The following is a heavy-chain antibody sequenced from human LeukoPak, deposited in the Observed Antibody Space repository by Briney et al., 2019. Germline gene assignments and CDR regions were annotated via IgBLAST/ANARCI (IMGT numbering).Heavy chain of an antibody. CDR3: ARVVAGTGAYYYYYYYMDV. CDR2: ISGSGGST. CDR1: GFTFSGYA. Sequence: GGSLRLSCAASGFTFSGYAMSWVRQAPGKELEWVSAISGSGGSTYYADSVKGRFTISRDNSKNTLYLQMNSLRAEDTAVYYCARVVAGTGAYYYYYYYMDVWGKGTTVTISS. J-gene: IGHJ6*03. V-gene: IGHV3-23*01. D-gene: IGHD6-19*01.